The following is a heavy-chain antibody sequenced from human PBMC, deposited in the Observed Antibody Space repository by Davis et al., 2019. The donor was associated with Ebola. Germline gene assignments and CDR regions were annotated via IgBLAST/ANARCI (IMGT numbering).Heavy chain of an antibody. CDR1: GFTFSSYG. Sequence: PGGSLRLSCAASGFTFSSYGMHWVRQAPGKGLEWVAIIWYDGSNREYANSVKGRFTISRDNSKNTLYLQMSSLRAEDTAVYYCARDYFDSSVWPYYHYMDVWGKGTTVTVSS. V-gene: IGHV3-33*01. CDR3: ARDYFDSSVWPYYHYMDV. D-gene: IGHD3-22*01. CDR2: IWYDGSNR. J-gene: IGHJ6*03.